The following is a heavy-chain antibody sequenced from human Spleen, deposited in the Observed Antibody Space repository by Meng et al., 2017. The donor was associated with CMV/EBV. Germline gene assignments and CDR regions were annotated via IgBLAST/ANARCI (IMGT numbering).Heavy chain of an antibody. V-gene: IGHV1-2*02. CDR1: GYVFSGYG. Sequence: ASVKVSCKASGYVFSGYGITWVRQAPGQGLEWMGWINPNSGGTNYAQKFQGRVTMTRDTSISTAYMELSRLRSDDTAVYYCARGTSEIDYWGQGTLVTVSS. J-gene: IGHJ4*02. CDR3: ARGTSEIDY. CDR2: INPNSGGT.